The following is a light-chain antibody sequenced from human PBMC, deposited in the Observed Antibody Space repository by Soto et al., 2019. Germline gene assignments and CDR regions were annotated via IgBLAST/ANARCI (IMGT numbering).Light chain of an antibody. CDR1: QSVSSSY. CDR2: GAS. CDR3: HQYGSSQT. J-gene: IGKJ1*01. V-gene: IGKV3-20*01. Sequence: EIVLTQSPCTLSVSPGERATLSCRASQSVSSSYLAWYQQKPGQAPRLLIYGASSRATGLPDRFSGSGSGTDFTLTISRLEPEDFAVYYCHQYGSSQTFGQGTKVDIK.